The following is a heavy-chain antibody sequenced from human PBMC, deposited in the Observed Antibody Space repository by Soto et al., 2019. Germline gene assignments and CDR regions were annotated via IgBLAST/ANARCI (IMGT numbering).Heavy chain of an antibody. V-gene: IGHV2-5*01. D-gene: IGHD3-10*01. CDR1: GFSLSTSGVG. CDR2: IYWNDDK. Sequence: QITLKESGPPLVKPTQPLTLTCTFSGFSLSTSGVGVGWIRQPPGKALEWLALIYWNDDKRYSPSLKSRLTITKDTSKNQVVLTMTNMDPVDTATYYCAHSSAPEVWFGELLYHYYCYGMDVWGQGTTVTVSS. J-gene: IGHJ6*02. CDR3: AHSSAPEVWFGELLYHYYCYGMDV.